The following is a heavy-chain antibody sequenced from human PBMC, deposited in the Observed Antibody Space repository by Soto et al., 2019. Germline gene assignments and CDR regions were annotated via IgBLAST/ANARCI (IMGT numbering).Heavy chain of an antibody. Sequence: QVQLVQSGAEEKKPGASVKVSCQTSGYTFTGYAIHWVRQAPGQRLEWMGWSNAGNGNTKYSQKFPGRVTMTSDTAANTACMELRNLSSEDTALYCLARSAMSPAGEFMGPFNYLGDGTLATTTS. CDR1: GYTFTGYA. J-gene: IGHJ4*01. V-gene: IGHV1-3*05. D-gene: IGHD3-16*01. CDR2: SNAGNGNT. CDR3: ARSAMSPAGEFMGPFNY.